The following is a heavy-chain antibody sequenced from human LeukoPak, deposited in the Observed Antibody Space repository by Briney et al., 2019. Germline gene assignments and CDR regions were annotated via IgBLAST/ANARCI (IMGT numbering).Heavy chain of an antibody. CDR2: ISYDGTNK. CDR3: AKDPATNPPDY. J-gene: IGHJ4*02. D-gene: IGHD2-8*01. V-gene: IGHV3-30-3*01. Sequence: PGRSLRLSCTASGFTFSTYTMHWVRQTPGKGLEWVAVISYDGTNKYFADSVKGRFTISRDNSKNTLYLQMNSLRAEDTAVYYCAKDPATNPPDYWGQGTLVTVSS. CDR1: GFTFSTYT.